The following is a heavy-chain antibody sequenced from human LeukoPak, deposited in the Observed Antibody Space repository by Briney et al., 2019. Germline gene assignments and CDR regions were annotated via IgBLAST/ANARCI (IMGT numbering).Heavy chain of an antibody. Sequence: GGSLRLSCAASGLTFSDYWMSWVRQAPGKGLEWVASIKQDGSEKYYVDSVKGRFTISRDNAKNSLYLQMNSLRAEDTAVYYCARDLLTAMVHYYYYYMDVWGKGTTVTVSS. CDR1: GLTFSDYW. V-gene: IGHV3-7*01. D-gene: IGHD5-18*01. CDR3: ARDLLTAMVHYYYYYMDV. J-gene: IGHJ6*03. CDR2: IKQDGSEK.